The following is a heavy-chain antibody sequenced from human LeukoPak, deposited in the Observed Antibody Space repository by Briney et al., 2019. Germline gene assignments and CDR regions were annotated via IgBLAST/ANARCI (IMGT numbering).Heavy chain of an antibody. V-gene: IGHV1-2*02. Sequence: GASVKVSCKASGYTFTGYYMHWVRQAPGQGLEWMGWINPNSGGTNYAQKFQGRVTMTRDTSISTAYMELSRLRSDDTAVYYCARDLDQIYGDYENAVGAFDIWGQGSMVTVSS. J-gene: IGHJ3*02. CDR1: GYTFTGYY. D-gene: IGHD4-17*01. CDR2: INPNSGGT. CDR3: ARDLDQIYGDYENAVGAFDI.